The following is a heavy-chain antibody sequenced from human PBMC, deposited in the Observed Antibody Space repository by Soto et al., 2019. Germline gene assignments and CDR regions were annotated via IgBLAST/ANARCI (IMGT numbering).Heavy chain of an antibody. D-gene: IGHD3-3*01. CDR1: GYPVTAYY. CDR3: ARGGGVGVAGSAAFDM. Sequence: QLHLVQSGAVVKKPGASVTVSCSASGYPVTAYYMHWVRQAPGRGLEWMGGINPATGAAKYTQTCQGRVTMTRDTSTRTVFMELSGLTSEDTAVFYCARGGGVGVAGSAAFDMWGKGTLVTVSS. J-gene: IGHJ3*02. CDR2: INPATGAA. V-gene: IGHV1-2*02.